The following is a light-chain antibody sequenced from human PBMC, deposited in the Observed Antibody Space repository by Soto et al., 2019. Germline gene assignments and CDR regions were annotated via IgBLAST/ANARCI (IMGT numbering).Light chain of an antibody. CDR1: QNIGTY. V-gene: IGKV1-33*01. CDR3: HPYDNPLRLT. CDR2: DAS. Sequence: DIQMTQSPSSLSASVGDSVAITCRASQNIGTYLNWYQQKPGKAPEVLIYDASNLATGVPSRFTGSGSDIDFTLSISSLQPEDIATYYCHPYDNPLRLTIGPGTKVNIQ. J-gene: IGKJ3*01.